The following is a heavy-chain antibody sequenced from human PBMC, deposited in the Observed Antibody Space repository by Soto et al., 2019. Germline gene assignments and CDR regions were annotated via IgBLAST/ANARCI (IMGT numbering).Heavy chain of an antibody. Sequence: SETLSLTCTVSGGSIISSSYYWVWIRQAPGKGLEWIGSIYYSGSTYYNPSLKSRVTISVDTSKNQFSLKLSSVTAADTAVYYCARDSELGYCSGGSCYHRLFDYWGQGTLVT. V-gene: IGHV4-39*07. CDR2: IYYSGST. CDR1: GGSIISSSYY. J-gene: IGHJ4*02. CDR3: ARDSELGYCSGGSCYHRLFDY. D-gene: IGHD2-15*01.